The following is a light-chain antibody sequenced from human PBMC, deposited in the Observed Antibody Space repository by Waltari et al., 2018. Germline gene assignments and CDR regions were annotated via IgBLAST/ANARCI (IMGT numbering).Light chain of an antibody. Sequence: QSALTQSAPVSGSPGQSITISCTGTSRDVGAYNLVSWYQHLPGRAPKLILSGVTKRPSGISDRFSGSKSGNTASLTISGLQSEDEADYYCSSYTQSRTRVFGGGTKVTVL. V-gene: IGLV2-23*02. CDR3: SSYTQSRTRV. CDR2: GVT. J-gene: IGLJ3*02. CDR1: SRDVGAYNL.